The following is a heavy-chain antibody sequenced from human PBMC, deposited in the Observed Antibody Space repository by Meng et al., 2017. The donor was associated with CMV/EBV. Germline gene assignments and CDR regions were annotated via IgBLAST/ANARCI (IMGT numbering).Heavy chain of an antibody. J-gene: IGHJ4*02. D-gene: IGHD6-13*01. Sequence: SVQGLVHPRAPLPLPVTVSCGSISSYYCSWIRQPAGKVLEWIARIYTSGSTNYNPSLKSRVTMSVDTSKNQFSLKLSSVTAADTAVYYCAREMPIAAAGCFDYWGQGTLVTVSS. V-gene: IGHV4-4*07. CDR1: CGSISSYY. CDR3: AREMPIAAAGCFDY. CDR2: IYTSGST.